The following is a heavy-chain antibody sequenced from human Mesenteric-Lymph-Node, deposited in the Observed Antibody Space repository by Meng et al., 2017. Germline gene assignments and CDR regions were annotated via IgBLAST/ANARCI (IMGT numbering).Heavy chain of an antibody. CDR3: ARTPVYDSSGYWKGLYYYGMDV. Sequence: GGSLRLSCAASGFTFTNYAMTWVRQAPGKGLEWVSVIRASGYGTYYADSVKGRFTISRDNSKNTLYLQMNSLRVEDTAVYYCARTPVYDSSGYWKGLYYYGMDVWGQGTTVTVSS. J-gene: IGHJ6*02. CDR1: GFTFTNYA. CDR2: IRASGYGT. D-gene: IGHD3-22*01. V-gene: IGHV3-23*01.